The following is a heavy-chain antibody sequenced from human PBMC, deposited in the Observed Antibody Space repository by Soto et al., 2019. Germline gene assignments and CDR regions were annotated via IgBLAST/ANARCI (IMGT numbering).Heavy chain of an antibody. CDR2: INHSGST. V-gene: IGHV4-34*01. D-gene: IGHD3-3*01. Sequence: SETLSLTCAVYGGSFSGYYWSWIRQPPGKGLEWIGEINHSGSTNYNPSLKSRVTISVDTSKHQFSLKLSSVTAADTAVYYCARVTIQYYDFWSGYYTGNWFDPWGQGTMVTVSS. J-gene: IGHJ5*02. CDR3: ARVTIQYYDFWSGYYTGNWFDP. CDR1: GGSFSGYY.